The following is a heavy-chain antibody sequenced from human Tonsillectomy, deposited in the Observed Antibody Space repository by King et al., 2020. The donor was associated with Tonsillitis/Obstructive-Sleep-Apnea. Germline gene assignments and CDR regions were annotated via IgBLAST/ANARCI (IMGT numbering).Heavy chain of an antibody. Sequence: VQLQQWGAGLLKPSETLSLTCAVYGGSFSDCSWSWIRQPPGKGLEWIGEISHSGSTNYNPSLKSRLTISVDTSKNQFSLKLDSVTAAATAVYYCARLWSGRHIVLPPAAYTWFDPWGQGTLVTVSP. CDR3: ARLWSGRHIVLPPAAYTWFDP. J-gene: IGHJ5*02. CDR2: ISHSGST. CDR1: GGSFSDCS. D-gene: IGHD2-2*01. V-gene: IGHV4-34*01.